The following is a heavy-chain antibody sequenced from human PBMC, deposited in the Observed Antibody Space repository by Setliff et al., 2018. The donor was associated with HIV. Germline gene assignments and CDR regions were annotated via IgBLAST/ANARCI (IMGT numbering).Heavy chain of an antibody. CDR2: VDYTGST. Sequence: SETLSLTCTVSGGSISTSNYYWGWVRQPPGKGLEWVGNVDYTGSTYYNPSLKSRVTISVDTSKNQFSLKLSSVTAADTAVYYCARDTRAAAGRGWYFDLWGRGTLVTVSS. V-gene: IGHV4-39*07. CDR3: ARDTRAAAGRGWYFDL. J-gene: IGHJ2*01. CDR1: GGSISTSNYY. D-gene: IGHD6-13*01.